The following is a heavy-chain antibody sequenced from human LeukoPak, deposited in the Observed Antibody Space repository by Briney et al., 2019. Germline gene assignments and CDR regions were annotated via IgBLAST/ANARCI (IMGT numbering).Heavy chain of an antibody. CDR2: ISAYNGNT. V-gene: IGHV1-18*01. D-gene: IGHD3-22*01. CDR1: GYTFTSYG. CDR3: AREKSYYDSSGYYPPLDY. J-gene: IGHJ4*02. Sequence: ASVKVSCKASGYTFTSYGISWVRQAPGQGLEWMGWISAYNGNTNYAQKLQGRVTMTTDTSTSTAYMELRSLRSDDTAVYYCAREKSYYDSSGYYPPLDYWGQGTLVTVSS.